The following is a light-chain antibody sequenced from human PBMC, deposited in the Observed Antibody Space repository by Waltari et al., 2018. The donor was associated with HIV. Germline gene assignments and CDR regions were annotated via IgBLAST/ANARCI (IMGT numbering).Light chain of an antibody. J-gene: IGLJ3*02. Sequence: QSVLTQSPSASGTPGQRVTISCSGGTSHIGSNSVSWYQQVTVTAPQLFMFSNSLRPSGVPDRFSGSKSGTSASLAISGLQSEDEADYYCATWDDTLDGPVFGGGTRLTVL. V-gene: IGLV1-44*01. CDR1: TSHIGSNS. CDR3: ATWDDTLDGPV. CDR2: SNS.